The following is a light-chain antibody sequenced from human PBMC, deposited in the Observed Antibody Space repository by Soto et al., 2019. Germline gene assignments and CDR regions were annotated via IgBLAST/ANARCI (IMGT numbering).Light chain of an antibody. J-gene: IGKJ2*01. Sequence: EVVLTQSPATLSLSPGERATLFCRASQTVTNYLAWYQQKPGQPPRLLIYNASSRATGVPARFSGSGSGTDFTLTISSLEPEDFAVYYCHQCYSWPTTFGQGTKVEIK. CDR2: NAS. V-gene: IGKV3-11*01. CDR3: HQCYSWPTT. CDR1: QTVTNY.